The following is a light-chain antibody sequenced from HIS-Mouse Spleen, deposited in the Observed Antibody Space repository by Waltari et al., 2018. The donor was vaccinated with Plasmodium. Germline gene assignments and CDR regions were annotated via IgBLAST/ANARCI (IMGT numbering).Light chain of an antibody. J-gene: IGKJ3*01. CDR2: GAS. CDR3: QQYNNWSFT. Sequence: EIVMTQSPATLSVSLGERATLSCRASQSVSTTLAGYHQKPGQAPRVLIYGASTLATGSPARFIGSGSGTEFTLTISSLQSEDVAVYYCQQYNNWSFTFGPGTKVDIK. V-gene: IGKV3-15*01. CDR1: QSVSTT.